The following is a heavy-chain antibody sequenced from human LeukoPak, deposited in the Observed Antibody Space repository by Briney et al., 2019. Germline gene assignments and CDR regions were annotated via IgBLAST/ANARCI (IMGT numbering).Heavy chain of an antibody. CDR3: ARHYYYDSSGYYYYFDY. Sequence: SETLSLTCTVSGGSISSSSYYWGWIRQPPGKGLEWIGSIYYSGSTYYNPSLKSRVTISVDTSKSQFSLKLSSVTAADTAVYYCARHYYYDSSGYYYYFDYWGQGTLVTVSS. V-gene: IGHV4-39*01. D-gene: IGHD3-22*01. J-gene: IGHJ4*02. CDR1: GGSISSSSYY. CDR2: IYYSGST.